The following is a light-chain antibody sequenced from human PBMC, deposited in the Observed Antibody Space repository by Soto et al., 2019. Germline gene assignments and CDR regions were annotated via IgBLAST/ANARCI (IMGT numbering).Light chain of an antibody. Sequence: IVLTQSPATLSLSPVERATLSCRARQSVINYLAWYQQKPGQAPRLLLYGASTRATGIPARFSGSGCGTEFTLTLSRLDPEDFAVYHCQQYVNSPPMFTFGQGTRLEIK. CDR2: GAS. J-gene: IGKJ5*01. V-gene: IGKV3-11*01. CDR1: QSVINY. CDR3: QQYVNSPPMFT.